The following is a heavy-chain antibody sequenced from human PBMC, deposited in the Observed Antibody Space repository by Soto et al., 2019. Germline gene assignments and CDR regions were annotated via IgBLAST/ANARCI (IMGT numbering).Heavy chain of an antibody. CDR3: ARVRSDYSNYYYYYHGMDV. D-gene: IGHD4-4*01. J-gene: IGHJ6*02. Sequence: PSETLSLTCTVSGGSISSYYWSWIRQPPGKGLEWIGYIYHSGSTNYNPSLKSRVTISIDTSKNQFSLKLSSVTAADTAVYYCARVRSDYSNYYYYYHGMDVWGQGTTVTVSS. CDR2: IYHSGST. V-gene: IGHV4-59*01. CDR1: GGSISSYY.